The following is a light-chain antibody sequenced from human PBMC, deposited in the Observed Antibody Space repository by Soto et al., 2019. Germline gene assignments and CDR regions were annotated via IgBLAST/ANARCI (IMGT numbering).Light chain of an antibody. J-gene: IGLJ1*01. CDR3: TSYTRSGLYV. V-gene: IGLV2-14*01. CDR2: DVN. Sequence: QSALTQPASVSGSPGQSITVSCTGTSSDIGGSTYVSWYQQHPGKAPRLIIYDVNNRPSGVAARLSASKSGNTASLTISGLQAEDEADYYCTSYTRSGLYVFGTGTKLTVL. CDR1: SSDIGGSTY.